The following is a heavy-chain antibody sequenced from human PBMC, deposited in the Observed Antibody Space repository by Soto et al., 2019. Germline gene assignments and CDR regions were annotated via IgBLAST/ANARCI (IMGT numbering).Heavy chain of an antibody. D-gene: IGHD3-3*01. J-gene: IGHJ3*02. CDR2: ISGSGGST. Sequence: EVQLLESGGGLVQPGGSLRLSCAASGFTFSSYAMSWVRQAPGKGLEWVSAISGSGGSTYYADSVKGRFTISRDNSKITLYLQITILRAADTAVYYCAKELYYDFWSGYYTSHAFDIWGQGTMVTGSS. V-gene: IGHV3-23*01. CDR1: GFTFSSYA. CDR3: AKELYYDFWSGYYTSHAFDI.